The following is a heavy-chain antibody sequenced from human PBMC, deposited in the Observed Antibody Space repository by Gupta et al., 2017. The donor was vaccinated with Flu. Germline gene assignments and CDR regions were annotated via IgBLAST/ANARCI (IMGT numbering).Heavy chain of an antibody. CDR2: IKSKTEGGAI. CDR3: TPAVMYSPGWYGVEIEHAEYFQH. D-gene: IGHD6-19*01. V-gene: IGHV3-15*01. J-gene: IGHJ1*01. Sequence: GLEWVGRIKSKTEGGAIDYAAPVKGRFTISRDDSKTTLYLQMNSLNTEDTAVYYCTPAVMYSPGWYGVEIEHAEYFQHWGQGTLVTVSS.